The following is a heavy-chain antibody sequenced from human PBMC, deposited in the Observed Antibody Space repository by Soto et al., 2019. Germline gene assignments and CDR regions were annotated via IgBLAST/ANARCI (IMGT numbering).Heavy chain of an antibody. CDR3: AKDSWYLDL. CDR2: IGTSGHST. V-gene: IGHV3-74*01. CDR1: GFAFSNFW. D-gene: IGHD6-13*01. Sequence: VVSLGISCEASGFAFSNFWMHWVRHVPGKGLVWVACIGTSGHSTNYAESVKGPFTICRDNAKNTVSLQMNSMRVEVTGVYYCAKDSWYLDLWSQGSQVTVCS. J-gene: IGHJ5*02.